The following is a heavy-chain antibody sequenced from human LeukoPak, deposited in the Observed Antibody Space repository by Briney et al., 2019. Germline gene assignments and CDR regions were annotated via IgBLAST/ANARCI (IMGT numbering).Heavy chain of an antibody. V-gene: IGHV4-61*10. Sequence: SETLSLTCTVSGGSISSGSYYWSWIRQPAGKGLEWIGRIYYSGSTNYNPSLKSRVTISVDTSKNQFSLKLSSVTAADTAVYYCAREISRFDPWGQGTLVTVSS. CDR2: IYYSGST. CDR3: AREISRFDP. D-gene: IGHD5-24*01. CDR1: GGSISSGSYY. J-gene: IGHJ5*02.